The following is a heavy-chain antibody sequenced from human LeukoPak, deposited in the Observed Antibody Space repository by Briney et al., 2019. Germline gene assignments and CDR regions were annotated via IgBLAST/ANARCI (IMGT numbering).Heavy chain of an antibody. D-gene: IGHD3-16*01. J-gene: IGHJ2*01. CDR3: ARLKDGGGDQLRYFDL. V-gene: IGHV4-59*08. Sequence: SETLSLTCTVSGGSISSYYWSWIRQPPGKGLEWIGYIYYSGSTNYNPSLKSRVTISVDTSKNQFSLKLSSVTAADTAVYYCARLKDGGGDQLRYFDLWGRGTLATVSS. CDR2: IYYSGST. CDR1: GGSISSYY.